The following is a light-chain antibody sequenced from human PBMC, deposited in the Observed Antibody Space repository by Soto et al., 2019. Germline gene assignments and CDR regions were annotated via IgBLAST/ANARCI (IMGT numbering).Light chain of an antibody. CDR1: QSISNY. CDR3: QQSYSTAWT. V-gene: IGKV1-39*01. CDR2: AAS. Sequence: DIRMTQSPSSLSASVGDRVTITCRASQSISNYLNWYQQKPGKAPKLLIYAASSLQSGVPSRFSGSGSGTDFTLTISSLQLEDFATYYCQQSYSTAWTFGQGTKVEIK. J-gene: IGKJ1*01.